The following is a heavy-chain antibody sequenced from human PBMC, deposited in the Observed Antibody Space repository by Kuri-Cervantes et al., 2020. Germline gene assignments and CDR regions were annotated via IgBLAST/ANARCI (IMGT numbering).Heavy chain of an antibody. CDR3: ARGIAAAGDEVFFLHYFDY. J-gene: IGHJ4*02. Sequence: GGSLRLSRAASGFTFSSYGMHWVRQAPGKGLEWVAVIWYDGSNKYYADSVKGRFTISRDNSKNTLYLQMNSLRAEDTAVYYCARGIAAAGDEVFFLHYFDYWGQGTLVTVSS. V-gene: IGHV3-33*01. CDR1: GFTFSSYG. CDR2: IWYDGSNK. D-gene: IGHD6-13*01.